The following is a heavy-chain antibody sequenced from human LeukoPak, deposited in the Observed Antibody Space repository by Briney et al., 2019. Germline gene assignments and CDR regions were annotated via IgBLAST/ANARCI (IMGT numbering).Heavy chain of an antibody. J-gene: IGHJ4*02. V-gene: IGHV3-30*18. D-gene: IGHD3-22*01. Sequence: GGSLRLSCAASGFTFSSYGMHWVRQAPGKGLEWVAVISYDGSNKYYADSVKGRFTISRDNSKNTLYLQMNSLRAEDTAVYYCAKVEGSSGHTRLFDYWGQGTLVTVSS. CDR2: ISYDGSNK. CDR3: AKVEGSSGHTRLFDY. CDR1: GFTFSSYG.